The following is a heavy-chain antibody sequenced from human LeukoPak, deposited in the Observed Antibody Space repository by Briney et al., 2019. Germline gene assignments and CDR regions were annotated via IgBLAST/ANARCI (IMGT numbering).Heavy chain of an antibody. CDR2: INPNSGGT. V-gene: IGHV1-2*04. D-gene: IGHD2-15*01. CDR1: GNTFTSYG. J-gene: IGHJ4*02. CDR3: ARGPHCSGGSCYSGTEY. Sequence: ASVKVSCKASGNTFTSYGISWVRQAPGQGLEWMGWINPNSGGTNYAQKFQGWVTMTTDTSITTAYMELNRLRSDNTAVYYCARGPHCSGGSCYSGTEYWGQGTLVTVSS.